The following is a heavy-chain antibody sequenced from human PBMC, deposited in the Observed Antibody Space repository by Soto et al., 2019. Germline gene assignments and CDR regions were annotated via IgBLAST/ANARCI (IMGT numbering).Heavy chain of an antibody. J-gene: IGHJ4*02. V-gene: IGHV4-31*03. Sequence: SETLSLTCTVSGGSISSCGYYWSWIRQHPGKGLEWIGYIYYSGSTYYNPSLKSRVTISVDTSKNQFSLKLSSVTAADTAVYYCARVGYCDSSGYWGYFDYWGQGTLVTVSS. D-gene: IGHD3-22*01. CDR3: ARVGYCDSSGYWGYFDY. CDR2: IYYSGST. CDR1: GGSISSCGYY.